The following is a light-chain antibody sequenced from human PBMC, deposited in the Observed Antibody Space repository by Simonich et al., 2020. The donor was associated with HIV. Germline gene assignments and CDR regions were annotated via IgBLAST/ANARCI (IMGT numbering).Light chain of an antibody. CDR2: LNSDGSH. Sequence: QLVLTQSPSASASLGASVKLTCTLSSGPSSYAIAWHQQQPEKGPRYLRRLNSDGSHSKGDGIPDRFSGSSSGAERYLTISSLQSEDEADYYCQTWGTGIRVFGGGTKLTVL. J-gene: IGLJ3*02. CDR1: SGPSSYA. V-gene: IGLV4-69*01. CDR3: QTWGTGIRV.